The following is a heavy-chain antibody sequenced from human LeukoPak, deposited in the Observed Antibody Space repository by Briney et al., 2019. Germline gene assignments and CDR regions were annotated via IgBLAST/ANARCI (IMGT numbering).Heavy chain of an antibody. CDR3: ARMFQYYYMDV. J-gene: IGHJ6*03. CDR2: IYSSGST. V-gene: IGHV4-59*01. D-gene: IGHD3-10*02. Sequence: SEPLSLTCTVPGGSISSYYWSWIRKPPGKALNWIGYIYSSGSTNYHPSLKSRATISVDTSRNQFSLKLSSVTAADTAMYYCARMFQYYYMDVWGKGTTVTVSS. CDR1: GGSISSYY.